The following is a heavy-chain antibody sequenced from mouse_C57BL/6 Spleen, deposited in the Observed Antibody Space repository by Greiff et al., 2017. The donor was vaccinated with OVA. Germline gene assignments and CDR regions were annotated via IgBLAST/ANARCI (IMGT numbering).Heavy chain of an antibody. CDR2: IDPENGDT. D-gene: IGHD1-1*01. Sequence: EVKLMESGAELVRPGASVKLSCTASGFNIKDDYMHWVKQRPEQGLEWIGWIDPENGDTEYASKFQGKATITADTSSNTAYLQLSSLTSEDTAVYYCTTGYYGSSFAYWGQGTLVTVSA. J-gene: IGHJ3*01. V-gene: IGHV14-4*01. CDR1: GFNIKDDY. CDR3: TTGYYGSSFAY.